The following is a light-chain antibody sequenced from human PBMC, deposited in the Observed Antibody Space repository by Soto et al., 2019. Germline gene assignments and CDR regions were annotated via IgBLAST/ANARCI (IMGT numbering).Light chain of an antibody. Sequence: EIVMTQSPATLSVSPGERATLSCRASQSVSSNLAWYQQKPGQAPRLLIYGASTRATGIPARFSGSGSGTEFTLTISSLQSEDFAVYYCQQYDSSPTFGRGTKVDIK. CDR1: QSVSSN. J-gene: IGKJ1*01. V-gene: IGKV3-15*01. CDR3: QQYDSSPT. CDR2: GAS.